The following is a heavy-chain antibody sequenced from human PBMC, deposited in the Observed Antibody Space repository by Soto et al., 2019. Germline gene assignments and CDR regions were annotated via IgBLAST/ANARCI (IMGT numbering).Heavy chain of an antibody. D-gene: IGHD3-9*01. CDR1: GGTFSSYA. CDR2: IIPIFGTA. CDR3: AGLLRYFDGNWFDP. V-gene: IGHV1-69*13. Sequence: EASVKVSCKASGGTFSSYAISWVRQAPGQGLEWMGGIIPIFGTANYAQKFQGRVTITADESTSTAYMELSSLRSEDTAVYYCAGLLRYFDGNWFDPWGQGTLVTVSS. J-gene: IGHJ5*02.